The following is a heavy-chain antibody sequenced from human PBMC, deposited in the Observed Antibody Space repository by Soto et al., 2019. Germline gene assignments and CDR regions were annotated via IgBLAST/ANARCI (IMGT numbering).Heavy chain of an antibody. CDR3: ARPNTGDDDDFDY. J-gene: IGHJ4*02. Sequence: GASEKVSCKASGYTFPGYYMHWGRQAPGQGLEWMGWINPNSGGTNYAQKLQGRVTMTRDTSISSAYMELSRLRSDDTAVYYCARPNTGDDDDFDYWGQGTPVTVSS. CDR2: INPNSGGT. V-gene: IGHV1-2*02. CDR1: GYTFPGYY. D-gene: IGHD5-12*01.